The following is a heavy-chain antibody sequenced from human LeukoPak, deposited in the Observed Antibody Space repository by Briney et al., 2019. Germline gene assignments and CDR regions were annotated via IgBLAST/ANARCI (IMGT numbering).Heavy chain of an antibody. CDR2: IYYSGST. CDR1: GGSVSSGSYY. Sequence: SETLSLTCTVSGGSVSSGSYYWSWIRQPPGKGLEWIGYIYYSGSTNYNPSLKSRVTISVDTSKNQFSLKLSSVTAADTAVYYCARGLVGATQYYFDYWGQGTLVSVSS. D-gene: IGHD1-26*01. J-gene: IGHJ4*02. CDR3: ARGLVGATQYYFDY. V-gene: IGHV4-61*01.